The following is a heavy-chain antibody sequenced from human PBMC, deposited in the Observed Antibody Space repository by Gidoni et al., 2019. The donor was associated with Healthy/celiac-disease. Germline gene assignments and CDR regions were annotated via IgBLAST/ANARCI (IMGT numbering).Heavy chain of an antibody. V-gene: IGHV4-59*01. CDR2: IYYSGST. CDR1: GGAISSYY. D-gene: IGHD6-13*01. J-gene: IGHJ6*03. CDR3: ARALYSSSWTHSDYYYMDV. Sequence: QVQLQESGPGLVKPSETLSLTCTVSGGAISSYYWSWIQQPPGKGLEWIGYIYYSGSTNYNPSLKSRVTISVDTSKNQFSLKLSSVTAADTAVYYCARALYSSSWTHSDYYYMDVWGKGTTVTVSS.